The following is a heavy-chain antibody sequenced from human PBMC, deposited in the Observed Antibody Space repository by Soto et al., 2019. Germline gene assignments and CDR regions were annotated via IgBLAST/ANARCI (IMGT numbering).Heavy chain of an antibody. D-gene: IGHD3-16*01. CDR3: ARWGTTGGLDV. Sequence: QVQLVESGGGVVQPGTSLRLSCVGSGFTFRSYVIHWVRQAPGKGLEWVALTSYDGSNNFYVDSVKGRFTSSRHNSRNTVELQMDSLRFEDTAIYYCARWGTTGGLDVWGQGTLVSVSS. CDR1: GFTFRSYV. J-gene: IGHJ4*02. CDR2: TSYDGSNN. V-gene: IGHV3-33*05.